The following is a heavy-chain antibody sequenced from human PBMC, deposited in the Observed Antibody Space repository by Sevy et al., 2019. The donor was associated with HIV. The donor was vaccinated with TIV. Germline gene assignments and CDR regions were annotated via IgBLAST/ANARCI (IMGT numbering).Heavy chain of an antibody. J-gene: IGHJ4*02. Sequence: GGSLRLSCAASGFTFSSYSMSWVRQAPGKGLEWVSYISSSSGTIYYADSVKGRFTISRDNAKNSLYLQMNSLRAEDTAVYYCARDWQQDHYDSSGYYDYWGQGTLVTVSS. CDR3: ARDWQQDHYDSSGYYDY. CDR1: GFTFSSYS. CDR2: ISSSSGTI. V-gene: IGHV3-48*01. D-gene: IGHD3-22*01.